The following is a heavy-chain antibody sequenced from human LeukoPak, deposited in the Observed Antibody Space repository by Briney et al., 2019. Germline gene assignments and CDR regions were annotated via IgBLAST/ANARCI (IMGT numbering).Heavy chain of an antibody. CDR1: GGSIRSGDYS. CDR3: AREEWFDP. Sequence: PSETLSLTCTVSGGSIRSGDYSWHWIRQPPGKGLEWIGYIDYSGSSSYNPSLKSRATISVDTSKNQFSLKLTSVTAADTAVYYCAREEWFDPWGQGTLVTVSS. V-gene: IGHV4-30-4*01. J-gene: IGHJ5*02. CDR2: IDYSGSS.